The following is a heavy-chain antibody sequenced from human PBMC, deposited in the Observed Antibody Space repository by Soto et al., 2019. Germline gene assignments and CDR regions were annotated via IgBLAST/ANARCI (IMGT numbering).Heavy chain of an antibody. Sequence: GGSLRLSCAASVFTFSSYAMSWVRQAPGKGLEWVSAISGSGGSTYYADSVKGRFTISRDNSKNTLYLQMNSLRAEDTAVYYCAKDPPRRGLEKISVYWGQGTLVTVSS. V-gene: IGHV3-23*01. D-gene: IGHD2-15*01. CDR3: AKDPPRRGLEKISVY. CDR2: ISGSGGST. J-gene: IGHJ4*02. CDR1: VFTFSSYA.